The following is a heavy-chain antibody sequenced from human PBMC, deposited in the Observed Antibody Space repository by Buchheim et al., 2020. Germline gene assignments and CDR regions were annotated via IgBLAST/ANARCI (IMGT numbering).Heavy chain of an antibody. CDR1: GGSFSDYV. J-gene: IGHJ4*02. D-gene: IGHD6-13*01. CDR3: ASARTSWYPMGI. CDR2: INHSGIT. V-gene: IGHV4-34*01. Sequence: QVQLQQWGAGLLKPSETLSLTCAVYGGSFSDYVWNWIRQPPGKGLEWIGEINHSGITKYNPSLKSRVTISVDTSKNQFSLKLTSVTAADTAVYHCASARTSWYPMGIWDQGTL.